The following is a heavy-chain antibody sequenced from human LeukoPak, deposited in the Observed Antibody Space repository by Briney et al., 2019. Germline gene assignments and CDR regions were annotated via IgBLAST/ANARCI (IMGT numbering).Heavy chain of an antibody. CDR1: GASVSSASY. V-gene: IGHV4-61*01. J-gene: IGHJ4*02. D-gene: IGHD3-10*01. CDR2: NYNGVNT. CDR3: ARGTIGSYSY. Sequence: SGTLSLTCTVSGASVSSASYWTWIRPPPGKGVGVVAHNYNGVNTNYNPSLKSRVTISVDTSKNQFSLRLNSVTAADTAVYYCARGTIGSYSYWGQGTLVTVSS.